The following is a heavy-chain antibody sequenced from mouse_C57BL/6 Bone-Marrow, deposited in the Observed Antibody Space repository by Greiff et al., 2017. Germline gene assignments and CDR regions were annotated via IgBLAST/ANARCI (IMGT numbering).Heavy chain of an antibody. Sequence: EVQGVESGGGLVQPGGSLKLSCAASGFTFSDYGMAWVRQAPKKGPEWVAFISNLAYSIYYADPVTGRFTNSRENAKNTLYLEMSSLRSEDTAMYYCARLGITTVVATPYAMDYWGQGTSVTVSS. CDR3: ARLGITTVVATPYAMDY. CDR2: ISNLAYSI. D-gene: IGHD1-1*01. CDR1: GFTFSDYG. V-gene: IGHV5-15*01. J-gene: IGHJ4*01.